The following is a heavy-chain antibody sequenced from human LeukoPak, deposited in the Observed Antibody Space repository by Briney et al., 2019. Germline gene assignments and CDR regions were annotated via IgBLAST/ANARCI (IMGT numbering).Heavy chain of an antibody. J-gene: IGHJ3*02. CDR3: ARHGYYYDSSGYPDAFDI. D-gene: IGHD3-22*01. V-gene: IGHV4-34*01. CDR1: GGSFSGYS. Sequence: SETLSLTCAIYGGSFSGYSWTWIRQPPGKGLEWIGEFSHSGFPVYNPSLGGRVTISIDASKNQFSLKLSSVTAADTAVYYCARHGYYYDSSGYPDAFDIWGQGTMVTVSS. CDR2: FSHSGFP.